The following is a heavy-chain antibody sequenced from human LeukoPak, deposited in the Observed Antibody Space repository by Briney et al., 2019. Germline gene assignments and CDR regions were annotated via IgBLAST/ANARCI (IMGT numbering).Heavy chain of an antibody. J-gene: IGHJ6*03. CDR3: TTDLEAVAGLGDYYYYYYMDV. D-gene: IGHD6-19*01. CDR1: GFTFSNAW. V-gene: IGHV3-15*01. Sequence: GGSLRLSCAASGFTFSNAWMSWVRQAPGKGLEWVGRIKSKTDGGTTDYAAPVKGRFTISRDDSKNTLYLQMNSLKTEDTAVYYCTTDLEAVAGLGDYYYYYYMDVWGKGTTVTVSS. CDR2: IKSKTDGGTT.